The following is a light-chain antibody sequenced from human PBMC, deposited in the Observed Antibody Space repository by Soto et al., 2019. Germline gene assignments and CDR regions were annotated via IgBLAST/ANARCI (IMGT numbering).Light chain of an antibody. V-gene: IGLV2-14*01. Sequence: QSVLTQPASVSGSPGQSITISCTGTSNDVGGYDYVSWYRQHPDRAPRLLIYEVTNRPSGISDRFSGSRSGNTASLTISGLQGDDEASYYCASYTVSGTLIFGGGTKVTVL. J-gene: IGLJ2*01. CDR1: SNDVGGYDY. CDR2: EVT. CDR3: ASYTVSGTLI.